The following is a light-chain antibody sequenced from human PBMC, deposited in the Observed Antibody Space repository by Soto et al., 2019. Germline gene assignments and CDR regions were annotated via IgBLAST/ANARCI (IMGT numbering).Light chain of an antibody. Sequence: DFQMTQSPSSLSASVGDRVTITCQASDDISNYMSWYQQKPGTPPKLLIYGASTLEARVQSCFSGSGSGKQFTHDLSGLQSEDVAKYYCQQYGDLPPITFRQGTRVE. CDR1: DDISNY. J-gene: IGKJ5*01. CDR2: GAS. V-gene: IGKV1-33*01. CDR3: QQYGDLPPIT.